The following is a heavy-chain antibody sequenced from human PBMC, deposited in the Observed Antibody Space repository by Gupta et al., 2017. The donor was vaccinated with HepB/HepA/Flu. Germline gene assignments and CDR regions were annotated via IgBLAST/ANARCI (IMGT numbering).Heavy chain of an antibody. D-gene: IGHD1-14*01. J-gene: IGHJ6*03. Sequence: QVQLVESGGGVVQPGRSLRLSGGVSGFTFSSYGMLWVRQAPGRGLEWVAVISDNGKNTFYGDSVKGRFTISRDNSEDTLYLQMNSLRADDAAVYYCARLTRSPDYYFMDVWGKGTTVIVSS. CDR3: ARLTRSPDYYFMDV. CDR1: GFTFSSYG. CDR2: ISDNGKNT. V-gene: IGHV3-30*03.